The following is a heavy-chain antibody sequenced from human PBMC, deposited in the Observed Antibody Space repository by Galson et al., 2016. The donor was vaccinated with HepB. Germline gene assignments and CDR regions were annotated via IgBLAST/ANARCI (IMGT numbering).Heavy chain of an antibody. CDR2: ISLSSSYI. Sequence: SLRLSCAASGFTFSKYSMNWVRQAPGMRLEWVSSISLSSSYIYYADSVQGRFTISRDSAKNSLYLQMNSLRAEDTAVYYCVRDKEDSSGYFGYWGQGTLVTVAS. CDR3: VRDKEDSSGYFGY. J-gene: IGHJ4*02. V-gene: IGHV3-21*01. CDR1: GFTFSKYS. D-gene: IGHD3-22*01.